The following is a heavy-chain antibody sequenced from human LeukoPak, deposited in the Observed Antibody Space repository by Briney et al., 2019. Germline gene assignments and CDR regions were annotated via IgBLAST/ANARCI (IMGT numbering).Heavy chain of an antibody. CDR3: AKDPPVV. CDR2: ISYDGSNK. Sequence: GGSLRLSCAASGFTFSSYGMHWVRQAPGKGLEWVAVISYDGSNKYYADSVKGRFTISRDNSKNTLYLQMNSLRAEDTAVYYCAKDPPVVWGQGTLVIVSS. V-gene: IGHV3-30*18. CDR1: GFTFSSYG. J-gene: IGHJ4*02.